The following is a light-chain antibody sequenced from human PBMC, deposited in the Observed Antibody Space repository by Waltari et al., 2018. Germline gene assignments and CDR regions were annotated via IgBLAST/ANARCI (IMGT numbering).Light chain of an antibody. Sequence: QSVLTQPPSVSAAPGQKVTISCSGNSSNIGTDHVSWFQQLPGTVPKVVIYDNSERPPGIPDRVSGSKSGTSATLGHTGLQAGDEACYYCGTWDHSLHGVVFGGGTELTVL. V-gene: IGLV1-51*01. CDR3: GTWDHSLHGVV. CDR2: DNS. CDR1: SSNIGTDH. J-gene: IGLJ2*01.